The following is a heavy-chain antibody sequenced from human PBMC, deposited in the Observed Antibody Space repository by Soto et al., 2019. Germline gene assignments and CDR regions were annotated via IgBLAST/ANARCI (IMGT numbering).Heavy chain of an antibody. J-gene: IGHJ4*02. D-gene: IGHD3-22*01. CDR2: INAGNGNT. Sequence: VASVKVSCKASGYTFTSYAMHWVCQAPGQRLEWMGWINAGNGNTKYSQKFQGRVTITRDTSASTAYMELSSLRSADTAVYYCARSIVVVTSFDYWGQGTLVTVS. CDR3: ARSIVVVTSFDY. V-gene: IGHV1-3*01. CDR1: GYTFTSYA.